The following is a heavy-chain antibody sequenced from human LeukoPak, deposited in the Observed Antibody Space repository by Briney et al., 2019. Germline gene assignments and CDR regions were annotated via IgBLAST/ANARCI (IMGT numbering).Heavy chain of an antibody. CDR2: IVVGSGNT. Sequence: AASVKVSCKASGFTFTSSAMQWVRQARGQRLEWIGWIVVGSGNTNYAQKFQERVTITRDMSTSTAYMELSSLRSEDTAVYYCARDPNAHCGGDCPIDYWGQGTLVTVSS. V-gene: IGHV1-58*02. J-gene: IGHJ4*02. CDR1: GFTFTSSA. D-gene: IGHD2-21*02. CDR3: ARDPNAHCGGDCPIDY.